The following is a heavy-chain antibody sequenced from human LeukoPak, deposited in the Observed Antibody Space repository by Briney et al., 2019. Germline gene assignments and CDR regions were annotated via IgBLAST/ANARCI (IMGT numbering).Heavy chain of an antibody. V-gene: IGHV4-38-2*02. D-gene: IGHD3-22*01. J-gene: IGHJ4*02. Sequence: SETLSLTCTVSGYSISSGYYWGWIRQPPGKGLEWIGSIYHTVGTYYNPSLKSRITVSVDTSKNQFSLKLSSVTAADTAIYYCAREIYYDSSAYDYWGQGTLVTVSS. CDR1: GYSISSGYY. CDR3: AREIYYDSSAYDY. CDR2: IYHTVGT.